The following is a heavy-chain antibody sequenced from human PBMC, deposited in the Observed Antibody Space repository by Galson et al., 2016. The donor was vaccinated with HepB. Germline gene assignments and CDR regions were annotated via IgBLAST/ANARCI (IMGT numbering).Heavy chain of an antibody. J-gene: IGHJ5*02. Sequence: TLSLTCAVYGGSFSDYHWTWIRQPPGKGLEWIGEINHSGSTNFNPSLKSRVTISLDTSKTQFSLKLSSVTAADTAVYYCARRRPRTIVAVGPFKKWFDPWGQGTLVIVSS. V-gene: IGHV4-34*01. CDR3: ARRRPRTIVAVGPFKKWFDP. CDR1: GGSFSDYH. CDR2: INHSGST. D-gene: IGHD6-13*01.